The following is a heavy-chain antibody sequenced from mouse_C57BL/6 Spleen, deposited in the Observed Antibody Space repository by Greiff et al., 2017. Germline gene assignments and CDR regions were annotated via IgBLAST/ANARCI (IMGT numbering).Heavy chain of an antibody. CDR1: GYTFTSYW. Sequence: QVQLKQSGAELAKPGASVKLSCKASGYTFTSYWMHWVKQRHGQGLEWIGYINPSSGYTKYNQKFKDKATLTADKSSSTAYMQLSSLTYEDSAVYYCAREEDYSNCGGGYYFGDWGQGTTLTVSS. V-gene: IGHV1-7*01. CDR3: AREEDYSNCGGGYYFGD. J-gene: IGHJ2*01. D-gene: IGHD2-5*01. CDR2: INPSSGYT.